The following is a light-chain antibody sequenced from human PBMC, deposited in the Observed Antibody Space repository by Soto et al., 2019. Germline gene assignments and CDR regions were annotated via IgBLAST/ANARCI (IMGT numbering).Light chain of an antibody. CDR3: QQYGSSPRT. CDR2: GAS. Sequence: EIVLTQSPGTLSLSPGERATLSCRASQSVSSSYFAWYQQKPGQAPRLLIYGASNRATGIPDRFSGSGSGTEFTLTISRLEPEDFAVYYCQQYGSSPRTFGQGTKVEIK. J-gene: IGKJ1*01. CDR1: QSVSSSY. V-gene: IGKV3-20*01.